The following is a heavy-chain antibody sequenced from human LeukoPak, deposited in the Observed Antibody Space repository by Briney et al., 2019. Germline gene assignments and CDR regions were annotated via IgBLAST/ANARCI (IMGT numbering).Heavy chain of an antibody. V-gene: IGHV4-39*07. J-gene: IGHJ3*02. D-gene: IGHD2-2*01. CDR3: ARALVVPAAKAFDI. CDR2: IYYSGST. Sequence: SETLSLTCTVSGGSISSSSYYWGWIRQPPGKGLEWIGSIYYSGSTYYNPSLKSRVTISVDTSKNQFSLKLSSVTAADTAVYYCARALVVPAAKAFDIWGQGTMVTVSS. CDR1: GGSISSSSYY.